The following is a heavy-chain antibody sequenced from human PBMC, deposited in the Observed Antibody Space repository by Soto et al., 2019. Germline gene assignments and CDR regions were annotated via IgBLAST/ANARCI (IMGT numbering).Heavy chain of an antibody. CDR2: IYYSGST. Sequence: SETLSLTCTVSGGSISSYYWSWIRQPPGKGLEWIGYIYYSGSTNYNPSLKSRVTISVDTSKNQFSLKLSSVTAADTSVYYCARLKSSDDFWSGPTATFDYWGQGTLVTVSS. V-gene: IGHV4-59*01. CDR1: GGSISSYY. CDR3: ARLKSSDDFWSGPTATFDY. J-gene: IGHJ4*02. D-gene: IGHD3-3*01.